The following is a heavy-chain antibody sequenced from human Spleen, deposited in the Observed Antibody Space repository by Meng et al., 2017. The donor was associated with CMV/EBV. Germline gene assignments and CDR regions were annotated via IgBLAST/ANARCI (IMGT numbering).Heavy chain of an antibody. CDR3: ARPFVDTAVLYWGHTSQGGWS. V-gene: IGHV3-11*01. D-gene: IGHD5-18*01. Sequence: DYYMSWIRQAPGKGLEWVSYISSRGSTIYYEDSVKGRFTISRDNAKNSLHLQMNSLRAEDTAVYYCARPFVDTAVLYWGHTSQGGWSWGQGTLVTVSS. CDR1: DYY. J-gene: IGHJ5*02. CDR2: ISSRGSTI.